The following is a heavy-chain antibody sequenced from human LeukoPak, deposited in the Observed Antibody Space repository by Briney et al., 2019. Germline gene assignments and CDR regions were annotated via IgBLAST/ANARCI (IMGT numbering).Heavy chain of an antibody. CDR3: AKAVYSSRVLVPDYFDY. D-gene: IGHD6-13*01. V-gene: IGHV3-23*01. CDR2: ISGSGGST. J-gene: IGHJ4*02. Sequence: GGSLRLSCAASGFTFSSYAMSWVRQAPGKGLEWVSAISGSGGSTYYADSVKGRFTISRDNSNNTLYLQMNSLRAEDTAVYYCAKAVYSSRVLVPDYFDYWGQGTLVTVSS. CDR1: GFTFSSYA.